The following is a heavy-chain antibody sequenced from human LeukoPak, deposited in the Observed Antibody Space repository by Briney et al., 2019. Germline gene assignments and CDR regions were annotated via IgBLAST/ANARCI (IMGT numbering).Heavy chain of an antibody. Sequence: SETLSLTCAVYGGSFSGYYWSWIRQPPGKGLEWIGEINQSGSTNYNPSLKSRVTISVDTSKNQFSLKLSSVTAADTAVYFCARHSLSGGIDYWGQGILVTVSS. CDR1: GGSFSGYY. CDR3: ARHSLSGGIDY. CDR2: INQSGST. D-gene: IGHD3-16*01. J-gene: IGHJ4*02. V-gene: IGHV4-34*01.